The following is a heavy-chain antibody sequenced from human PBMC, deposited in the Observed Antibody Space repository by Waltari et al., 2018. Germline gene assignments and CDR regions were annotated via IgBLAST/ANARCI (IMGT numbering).Heavy chain of an antibody. V-gene: IGHV4-39*07. Sequence: QLQLQESGPGLVKPSETLSLTCTVSGGSISSSSYYWGWIRQPPGKGLEWIGSIYYSGSTYYNPSLKRRVTISVDTSKNQFSLKLSSVTAADTAVYYCARGPATYYYYGMDVWGQGTTVTVSS. CDR3: ARGPATYYYYGMDV. J-gene: IGHJ6*02. CDR1: GGSISSSSYY. CDR2: IYYSGST.